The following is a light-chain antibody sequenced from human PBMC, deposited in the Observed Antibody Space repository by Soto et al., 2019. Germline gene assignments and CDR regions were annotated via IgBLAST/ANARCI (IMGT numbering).Light chain of an antibody. V-gene: IGLV2-23*01. Sequence: QSALTQPASVSGSPGQSITISCTGASSDVGTYGLVSWYQQHPGKAPKLIIYEAVKRPSGVSDRFSGSKSGNTASLTISGLQAEDEADYYCCSYAGSSTFVFGSGTKVTVL. CDR1: SSDVGTYGL. CDR2: EAV. J-gene: IGLJ1*01. CDR3: CSYAGSSTFV.